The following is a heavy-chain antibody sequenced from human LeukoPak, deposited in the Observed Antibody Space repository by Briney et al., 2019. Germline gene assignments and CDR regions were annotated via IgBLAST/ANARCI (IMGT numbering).Heavy chain of an antibody. Sequence: PGGSLRLSCAASGFTFSSYSMNWVRQAPGKGLEWVSSISSSSSYIYYADSVKGRFTISRDNSKNTLYLQMNSLRAEDTAVYYCASGITMIVVVTPDNAFDIWGQGTMVTVSS. CDR1: GFTFSSYS. CDR2: ISSSSSYI. J-gene: IGHJ3*02. D-gene: IGHD3-22*01. V-gene: IGHV3-21*04. CDR3: ASGITMIVVVTPDNAFDI.